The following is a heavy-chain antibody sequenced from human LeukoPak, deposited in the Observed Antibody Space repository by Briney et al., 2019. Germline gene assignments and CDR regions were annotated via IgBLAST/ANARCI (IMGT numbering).Heavy chain of an antibody. D-gene: IGHD1-7*01. J-gene: IGHJ4*02. CDR3: AKDAHPYNWNYGEVDY. CDR1: GYTFTSYD. Sequence: ASVKVSCKASGYTFTSYDINWVRQATGQGLEWMGWMNPNSGNTGYAQKFQGRVTITRNTSISTAYMELSSLRSEDTAVYYCAKDAHPYNWNYGEVDYWGQGTLVTVSS. V-gene: IGHV1-8*03. CDR2: MNPNSGNT.